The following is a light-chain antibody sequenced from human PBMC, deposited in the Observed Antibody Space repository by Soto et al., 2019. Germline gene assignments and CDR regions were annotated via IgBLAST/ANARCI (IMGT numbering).Light chain of an antibody. CDR2: EVS. CDR3: SSYAGSNNYV. V-gene: IGLV2-8*01. J-gene: IGLJ1*01. Sequence: QSALTQPPSASGSPGQSVAISCIGSSSDVGGYNYVSWHQQHPGKAPKVIIYEVSKRPSGVPDRFSGSKSGNTASLTVSGLQAEDEADYYCSSYAGSNNYVFGIGTKVTVL. CDR1: SSDVGGYNY.